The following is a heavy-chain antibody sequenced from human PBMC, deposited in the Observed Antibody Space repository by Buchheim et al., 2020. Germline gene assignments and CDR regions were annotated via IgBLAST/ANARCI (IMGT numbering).Heavy chain of an antibody. CDR1: GFTFSSYG. Sequence: QVQLVESGGGVVQPGRSLRLPCAASGFTFSSYGMHWVRQAPGKGLEWVAVISYDGSNKYYADSVKGRFTISRDNSKNTLYLQMNSLRAEDTAVYYCAKDLRTMVRGVHYYYGMDVWGQGTT. V-gene: IGHV3-30*18. D-gene: IGHD3-10*01. J-gene: IGHJ6*02. CDR3: AKDLRTMVRGVHYYYGMDV. CDR2: ISYDGSNK.